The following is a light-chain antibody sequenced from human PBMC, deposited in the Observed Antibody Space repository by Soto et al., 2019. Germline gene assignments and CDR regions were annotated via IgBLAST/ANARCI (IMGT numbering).Light chain of an antibody. J-gene: IGLJ2*01. CDR1: SSDVGAYNY. Sequence: QSALTQPASVSGSPGQSITISCTGTSSDVGAYNYVSWYQQHPGKAPKLMIYEVTNRPSGVPNRVSGSKSGNTASLTISGLQAEDEADYYCSSYTSTSTLVFGGGTKLTVL. V-gene: IGLV2-14*01. CDR3: SSYTSTSTLV. CDR2: EVT.